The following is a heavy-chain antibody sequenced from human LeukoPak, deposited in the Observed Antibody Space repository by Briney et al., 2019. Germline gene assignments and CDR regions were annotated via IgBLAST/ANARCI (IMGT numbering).Heavy chain of an antibody. Sequence: ASVKVSCMASGYTPNELSMHWVQPAPGKGLEWMGRINPNSGGTNYAQKFQGRVTMTRDTSISTAYMELSRLRSDDTAVYYCASLLMTDVDYWGQGTLVTVSS. J-gene: IGHJ4*02. CDR1: GYTPNELS. CDR2: INPNSGGT. V-gene: IGHV1-2*06. D-gene: IGHD2-8*01. CDR3: ASLLMTDVDY.